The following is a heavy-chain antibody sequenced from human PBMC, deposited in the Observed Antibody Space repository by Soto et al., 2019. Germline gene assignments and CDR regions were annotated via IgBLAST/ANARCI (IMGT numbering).Heavy chain of an antibody. D-gene: IGHD3-22*01. CDR2: ISYDGSNK. Sequence: LRLSCAASGFTFSSYAMHWVRQAPGKGLEWVAVISYDGSNKYYADSVKGRFTISRDNSKNTLYLQMNSLRAEDTAVYYCARGAYYDSSGYLVYWGQGTLVTVSS. CDR3: ARGAYYDSSGYLVY. V-gene: IGHV3-30-3*01. CDR1: GFTFSSYA. J-gene: IGHJ4*02.